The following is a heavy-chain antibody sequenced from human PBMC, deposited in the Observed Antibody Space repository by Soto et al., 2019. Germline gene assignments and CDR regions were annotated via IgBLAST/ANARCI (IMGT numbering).Heavy chain of an antibody. CDR2: IKSKTDGGTT. D-gene: IGHD1-26*01. J-gene: IGHJ4*02. Sequence: EVQLVESGGGLVKPGGSLRLSCAASGFTFSNAWMSWVRQAPGKGLEWVGRIKSKTDGGTTDYAAPVKGRFTISRDDSKNTLYLQMNSLKTEDTAVYYCTTYSGSYYEPFDYWGQGTLVTVSS. CDR1: GFTFSNAW. CDR3: TTYSGSYYEPFDY. V-gene: IGHV3-15*01.